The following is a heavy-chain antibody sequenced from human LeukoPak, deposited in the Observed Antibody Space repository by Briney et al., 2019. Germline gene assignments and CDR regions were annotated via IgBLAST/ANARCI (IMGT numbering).Heavy chain of an antibody. Sequence: SQTLSLTCTVSGGSISSGDYYWSWIRQPPGKGLEWIGYIYYSGSTYYNPSLKSRVTISVDTSKNQFSLKLSSVTAADTAVYYCAREEGYSYGYGDAFDIWGQGTMVTVSS. J-gene: IGHJ3*02. CDR2: IYYSGST. CDR3: AREEGYSYGYGDAFDI. CDR1: GGSISSGDYY. D-gene: IGHD5-18*01. V-gene: IGHV4-30-4*01.